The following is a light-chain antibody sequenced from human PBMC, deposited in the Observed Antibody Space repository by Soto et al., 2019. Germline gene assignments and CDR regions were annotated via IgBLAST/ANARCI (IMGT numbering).Light chain of an antibody. CDR1: QSISSK. CDR3: QQSDTWSSISYAQGPHLY. CDR2: GAS. J-gene: IGKJ2*03. V-gene: IGKV3-15*01. Sequence: EIVLTQSPATLSVSPGESVTLSCRASQSISSKLGWYQQRPGQAPRLLISGASTRATGIPARFSCSGSGTEFSLTSSILASKVLAVYTCQQSDTWSSISYAQGPHLY.